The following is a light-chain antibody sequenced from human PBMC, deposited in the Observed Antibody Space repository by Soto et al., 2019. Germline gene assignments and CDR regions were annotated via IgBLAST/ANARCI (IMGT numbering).Light chain of an antibody. CDR2: SNN. J-gene: IGLJ2*01. V-gene: IGLV1-44*01. CDR3: AAWDDSLNAVV. Sequence: QSVLTQPPSASGTPGQRVTISCSGISSNIGSNTVNWYKQLPGTAPKLLIYSNNQRPSGVPDRFSGSKSGTSASLAISGLQSEDEADYYCAAWDDSLNAVVFGGGTKLTVL. CDR1: SSNIGSNT.